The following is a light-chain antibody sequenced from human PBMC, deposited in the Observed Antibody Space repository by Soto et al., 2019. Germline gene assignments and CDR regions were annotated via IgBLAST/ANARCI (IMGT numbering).Light chain of an antibody. CDR3: CSYTSFSTVV. CDR1: SSDVGGYNY. Sequence: QSALTQPASVSGSPGQSITISCTGTSSDVGGYNYVSWYQHHPGKAPKLILFGVSDRPSGVSLRFSGSKSGNTASLPISGLQAEDAAEYYCCSYTSFSTVVFGGGTKLTVL. J-gene: IGLJ2*01. V-gene: IGLV2-14*01. CDR2: GVS.